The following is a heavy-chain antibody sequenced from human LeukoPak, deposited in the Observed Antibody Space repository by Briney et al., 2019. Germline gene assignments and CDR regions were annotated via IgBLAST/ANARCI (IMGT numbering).Heavy chain of an antibody. CDR1: GFTFSSAW. CDR2: IKSKTDGGTT. D-gene: IGHD3-10*01. J-gene: IGHJ4*02. V-gene: IGHV3-15*01. Sequence: GGSLRLSCAASGFTFSSAWMGWVRQAPGKGLEWVGRIKSKTDGGTTDYAAPVKVRFTISRDDSKNTLYLQMNSLKTEDTAVYYCTTELLMVRGVIKNFDYWGQGTLVTVSS. CDR3: TTELLMVRGVIKNFDY.